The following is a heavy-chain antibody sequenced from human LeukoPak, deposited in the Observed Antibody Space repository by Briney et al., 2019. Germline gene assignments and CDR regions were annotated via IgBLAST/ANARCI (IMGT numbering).Heavy chain of an antibody. Sequence: PSETLSLTCTVSGGSISSFHWSWIRQPPGKGLEWIGYIYYSGSTNYNPSLKSRVTISVDTSKNQFSLKVNSVTAADTAVYYCARLGDYGAYLNWFDPWGQGTLVTVSS. D-gene: IGHD4-17*01. CDR2: IYYSGST. J-gene: IGHJ5*02. CDR1: GGSISSFH. CDR3: ARLGDYGAYLNWFDP. V-gene: IGHV4-59*08.